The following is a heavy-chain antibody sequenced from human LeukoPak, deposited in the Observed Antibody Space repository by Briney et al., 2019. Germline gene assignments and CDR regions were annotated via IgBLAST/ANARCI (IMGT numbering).Heavy chain of an antibody. CDR3: ARSYGSGSYYAQTYFDY. CDR1: GGSISDYS. D-gene: IGHD3-10*01. J-gene: IGHJ4*02. Sequence: SETLSLTCTVSGGSISDYSWSWIRQPPGKGLEWIGNIYYSGSANHNPSLKSRVTISVDRSKNQFSLKLSSVTAADTAVYYCARSYGSGSYYAQTYFDYWGQGTLVTVSS. CDR2: IYYSGSA. V-gene: IGHV4-59*12.